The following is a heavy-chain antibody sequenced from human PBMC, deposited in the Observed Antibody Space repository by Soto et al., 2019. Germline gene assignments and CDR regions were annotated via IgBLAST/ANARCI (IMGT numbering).Heavy chain of an antibody. J-gene: IGHJ6*02. D-gene: IGHD6-19*01. CDR2: IYPGDSDT. CDR3: ARPVISGVSSSYYGMNV. V-gene: IGHV5-51*01. CDR1: GYSFTSYW. Sequence: GESLKISWKGSGYSFTSYWIGWVRQMPGKGLEWMGTIYPGDSDTSYSPSFQGQVTISADKSISTAYLQWSSLKASDTAMYYCARPVISGVSSSYYGMNVWGQGTTVTVSS.